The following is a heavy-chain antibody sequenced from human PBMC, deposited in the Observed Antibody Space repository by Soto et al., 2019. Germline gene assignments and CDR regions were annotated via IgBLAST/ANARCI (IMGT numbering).Heavy chain of an antibody. Sequence: QVQLQESGPGLVKPSQTLSLSCTVSGGSISSGDYYWTWLRQPPGKGLQWIGYIYSSGSTFYNPSSKRRLAMSVDKSKTEFSLELISVTCTETAVYYSAGGRGGAGAFDIWGPGTMVTVSS. CDR2: IYSSGST. CDR3: AGGRGGAGAFDI. CDR1: GGSISSGDYY. V-gene: IGHV4-30-4*01. J-gene: IGHJ3*02. D-gene: IGHD3-16*01.